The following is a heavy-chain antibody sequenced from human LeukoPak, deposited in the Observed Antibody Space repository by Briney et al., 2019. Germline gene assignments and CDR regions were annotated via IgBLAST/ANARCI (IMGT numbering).Heavy chain of an antibody. V-gene: IGHV1-69*01. Sequence: SVKVSCKASGGTFSSYAISWVRQAPGQGLEWMGGIIPIFGTANYAQKFQSRVTITADESTSTAYMELSSLRSEDTAVYYCARMYCSSTSCEPWGQGTLVTVSS. CDR3: ARMYCSSTSCEP. CDR2: IIPIFGTA. CDR1: GGTFSSYA. J-gene: IGHJ5*02. D-gene: IGHD2-2*01.